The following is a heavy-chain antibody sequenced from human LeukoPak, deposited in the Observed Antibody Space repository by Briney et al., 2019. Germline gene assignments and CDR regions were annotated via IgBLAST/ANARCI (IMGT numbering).Heavy chain of an antibody. Sequence: QPGRSLRLSCAASGFTFSTYGMHWVRQAPGKGLEWVAVIPYDGSNKYYADSVKGRFTISRDNSKKTLYLQMSSLRPEDTAVYYCLNGGRVRDGYNGWGQGTLVTVSS. V-gene: IGHV3-30*03. J-gene: IGHJ4*02. CDR3: LNGGRVRDGYNG. D-gene: IGHD5-24*01. CDR2: IPYDGSNK. CDR1: GFTFSTYG.